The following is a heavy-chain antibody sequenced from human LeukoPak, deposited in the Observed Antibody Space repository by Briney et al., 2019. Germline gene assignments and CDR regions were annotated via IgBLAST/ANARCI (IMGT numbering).Heavy chain of an antibody. Sequence: QTGGSLRLSSAASGFTFSSYWMSWVRQAPGKGLEWVANIKQDGSEKYYVDSVKGRFTISRDNAKNSLYLQMNSLRAEDTAVYYCARYSGYDPLEPFDYWGQGTLVTVSS. CDR2: IKQDGSEK. J-gene: IGHJ4*02. CDR1: GFTFSSYW. V-gene: IGHV3-7*01. D-gene: IGHD5-12*01. CDR3: ARYSGYDPLEPFDY.